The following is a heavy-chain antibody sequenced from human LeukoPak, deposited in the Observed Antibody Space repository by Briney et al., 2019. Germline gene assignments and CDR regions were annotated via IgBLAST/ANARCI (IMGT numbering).Heavy chain of an antibody. D-gene: IGHD5-18*01. Sequence: SVKLSCKASGGTFSSYAISWVRQAPGQGLEWMGRIIPIFGIANYAQKFQGRVTITADKSTSTAYMELSSLRSEDTAVYYCARELMDTAMVTGFDYWGQGTLVTVSS. J-gene: IGHJ4*02. CDR3: ARELMDTAMVTGFDY. V-gene: IGHV1-69*04. CDR2: IIPIFGIA. CDR1: GGTFSSYA.